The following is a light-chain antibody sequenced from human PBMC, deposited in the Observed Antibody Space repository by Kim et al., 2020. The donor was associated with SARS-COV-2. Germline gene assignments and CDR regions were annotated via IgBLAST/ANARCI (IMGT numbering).Light chain of an antibody. V-gene: IGKV1-33*01. J-gene: IGKJ2*01. CDR3: QQYDNLPYT. Sequence: SASVRDRVTITCQASQDMRNYLNWYQQKPGKAPKLLIYDASNLETGVPSRFSGSGSGTDFTFTISSLQPEDIATYYCQQYDNLPYTFGQGTKLEI. CDR1: QDMRNY. CDR2: DAS.